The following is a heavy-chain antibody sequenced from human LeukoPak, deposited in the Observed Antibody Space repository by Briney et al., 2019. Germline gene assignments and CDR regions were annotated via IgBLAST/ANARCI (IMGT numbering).Heavy chain of an antibody. V-gene: IGHV4-38-2*02. D-gene: IGHD3-10*01. J-gene: IGHJ5*02. CDR3: ARGVTWFDP. CDR1: GYSISSGYY. Sequence: SETLSLTCTVSGYSISSGYYWGWIRQPPGKGLEWIGSGSTYYNPSLKSRVTISVDTSKNQFSLKLSSVTAADTAVYYCARGVTWFDPWGQGTLVTVSS. CDR2: SGST.